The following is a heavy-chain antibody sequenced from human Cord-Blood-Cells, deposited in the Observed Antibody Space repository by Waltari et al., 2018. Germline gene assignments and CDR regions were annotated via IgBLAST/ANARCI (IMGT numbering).Heavy chain of an antibody. D-gene: IGHD2-2*01. Sequence: QVQLVQSGAEVKKPGSSVKVPCTASGCTFRSYAIRWVRQAPGQGLEWMGGIIPILGIANYAQKFQGRVTITADESTSTAYMELSSLRSEDTAVYYCARGYCSSTSCYFDYWGQGTLVTVSS. J-gene: IGHJ4*02. CDR3: ARGYCSSTSCYFDY. CDR2: IIPILGIA. CDR1: GCTFRSYA. V-gene: IGHV1-69*04.